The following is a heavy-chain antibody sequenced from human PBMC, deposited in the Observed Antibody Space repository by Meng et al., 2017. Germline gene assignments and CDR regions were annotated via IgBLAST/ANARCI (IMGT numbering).Heavy chain of an antibody. D-gene: IGHD3-10*01. J-gene: IGHJ3*02. CDR1: GFTFSGSA. V-gene: IGHV3-73*01. CDR2: IRSKANSYAT. CDR3: TRQSQDLWFGKLLASDAFDI. Sequence: GESLKISCAASGFTFSGSAMHWVRQASGKGLEWVGRIRSKANSYATAYAASVKGRFTISRDDSKNTAYLQMNSLKTEDTAVYYCTRQSQDLWFGKLLASDAFDIWGQGTMVTVSS.